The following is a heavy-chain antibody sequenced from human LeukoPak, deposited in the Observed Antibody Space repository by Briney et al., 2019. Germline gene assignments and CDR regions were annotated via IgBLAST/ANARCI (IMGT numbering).Heavy chain of an antibody. J-gene: IGHJ4*02. Sequence: GGSLRLSCAASGFTFSRYWMHWVRQAPGKGLVWVSRINSDGSFTTYADSVEGRFTISRDNAKNTLYLQMNSLRAEYTAVYYCVRDSNYDSSGYPFDYWGQGTLVTVSS. CDR3: VRDSNYDSSGYPFDY. D-gene: IGHD3-22*01. V-gene: IGHV3-74*01. CDR1: GFTFSRYW. CDR2: INSDGSFT.